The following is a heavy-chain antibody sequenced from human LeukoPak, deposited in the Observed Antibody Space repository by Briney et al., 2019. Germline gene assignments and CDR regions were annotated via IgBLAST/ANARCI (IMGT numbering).Heavy chain of an antibody. V-gene: IGHV1-46*01. J-gene: IGHJ5*02. CDR1: GYTAIDYY. D-gene: IGHD3-16*01. CDR2: INPTSGST. Sequence: ASVKVSCKASGYTAIDYYMHWVRQAPGQGLEWMGMINPTSGSTGYAQTFQGRVTMTRDTPTSVFYMEMNGLTSDDTAVYYCARDGGGWLDPWGQGTLVTVSS. CDR3: ARDGGGWLDP.